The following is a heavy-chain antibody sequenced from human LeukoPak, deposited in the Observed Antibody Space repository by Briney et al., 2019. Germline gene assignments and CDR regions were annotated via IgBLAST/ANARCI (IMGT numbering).Heavy chain of an antibody. CDR3: ASIRSYGYSSSSDDFDY. J-gene: IGHJ4*02. V-gene: IGHV3-21*01. D-gene: IGHD6-6*01. Sequence: GGSLRLSCAASGFTFSSYSMTWVRQAPGKGLEWVSSISSSSSYIYYADSVKGRFTISRDNAKNSLYLQMNSLRAEDTAVYYCASIRSYGYSSSSDDFDYWGQGTLVTVSS. CDR1: GFTFSSYS. CDR2: ISSSSSYI.